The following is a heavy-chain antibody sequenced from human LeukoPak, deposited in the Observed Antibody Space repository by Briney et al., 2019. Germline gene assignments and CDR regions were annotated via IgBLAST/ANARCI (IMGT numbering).Heavy chain of an antibody. CDR2: IWYDGSNK. V-gene: IGHV3-33*01. J-gene: IGHJ4*02. CDR1: GFTFSSHG. D-gene: IGHD5-18*01. Sequence: GGSLRLSCAASGFTFSSHGMHWVRQAPGKGLEWVAVIWYDGSNKYYADSVKGRFTVSRDNSKNTLFLRMNSLRGGDTAVYYCARGDYSSGYVAYWGQGTLVTVSS. CDR3: ARGDYSSGYVAY.